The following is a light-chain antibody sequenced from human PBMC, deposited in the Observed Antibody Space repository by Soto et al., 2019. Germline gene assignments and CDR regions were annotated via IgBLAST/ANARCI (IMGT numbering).Light chain of an antibody. CDR1: SSNIGGNS. V-gene: IGLV1-51*01. Sequence: QSVMTQPPSVSAAPGQKVTISCSGSSSNIGGNSVSWYQQLPGTAPKLLIYDDNKRPSGIPDRFSGSKSCTSATLGITGFQTGDEADYYCGSWDSSLSDYVFGPGTKLTVL. CDR3: GSWDSSLSDYV. CDR2: DDN. J-gene: IGLJ1*01.